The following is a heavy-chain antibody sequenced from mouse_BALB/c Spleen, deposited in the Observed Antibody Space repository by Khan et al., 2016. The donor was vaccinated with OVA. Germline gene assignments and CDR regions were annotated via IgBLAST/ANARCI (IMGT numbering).Heavy chain of an antibody. J-gene: IGHJ3*01. CDR1: GYAFSNYW. D-gene: IGHD2-14*01. V-gene: IGHV1-80*01. CDR2: IYPGDGDT. Sequence: QVQLQQSGAELVRPGSSVKISCKASGYAFSNYWMNWVKQRPGQGLEWIGQIYPGDGDTSFNGKFRGKATLTADKSSSTAYMQLSSLTSEDSAVYCCARSWYDYFAYWGQGTLVTVSA. CDR3: ARSWYDYFAY.